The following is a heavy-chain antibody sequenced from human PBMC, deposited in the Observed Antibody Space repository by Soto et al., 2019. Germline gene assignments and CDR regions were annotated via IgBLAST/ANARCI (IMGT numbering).Heavy chain of an antibody. D-gene: IGHD6-13*01. Sequence: EVQLVESGGGLVKPGGSLRLSCAASGFTFSSYSMNWVRQAPGKGLEWISSISSSSSYIYYADSVKGRFTISRDNAKNSLYLQMNSLRAEDTAVYYCARDPAAAAGPSPDPYYYYYGMDVWGQGTTVTVSS. V-gene: IGHV3-21*01. J-gene: IGHJ6*02. CDR3: ARDPAAAAGPSPDPYYYYYGMDV. CDR2: ISSSSSYI. CDR1: GFTFSSYS.